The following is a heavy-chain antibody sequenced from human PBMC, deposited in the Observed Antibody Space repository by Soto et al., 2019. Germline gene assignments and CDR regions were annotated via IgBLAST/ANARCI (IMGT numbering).Heavy chain of an antibody. D-gene: IGHD3-9*01. CDR2: ISYDGSNK. J-gene: IGHJ4*02. Sequence: VQLVESGGGVVQPGRSLRLSCAASGFTFSSYGMHWVRQAPGKGLEWVAVISYDGSNKYYADSVKGRFTISRDNSKNTLYLQMNSLRAEDTAVYYCAMTYDILTDTPTTFDYWGQGTLVTVSS. CDR3: AMTYDILTDTPTTFDY. CDR1: GFTFSSYG. V-gene: IGHV3-30*03.